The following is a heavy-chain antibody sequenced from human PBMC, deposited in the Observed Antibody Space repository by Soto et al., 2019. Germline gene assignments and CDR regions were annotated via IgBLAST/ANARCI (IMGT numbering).Heavy chain of an antibody. Sequence: SETLSLTCAVSGGSFTSNNWWTWVRQPPGQGLEWIGEIYRTGSTNYDPSLKSRVTISLDKSENQFSLKVTSLTAADTAVYYCASRDPGTSVDYWGQGTLVTVSS. V-gene: IGHV4-4*02. CDR3: ASRDPGTSVDY. CDR2: IYRTGST. J-gene: IGHJ4*02. D-gene: IGHD1-7*01. CDR1: GGSFTSNNW.